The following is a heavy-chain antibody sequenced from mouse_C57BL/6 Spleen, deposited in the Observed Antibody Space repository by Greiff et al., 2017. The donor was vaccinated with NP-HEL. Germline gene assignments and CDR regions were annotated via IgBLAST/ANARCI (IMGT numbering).Heavy chain of an antibody. CDR3: ARKQIDYSNSWFAY. Sequence: QVQLQQPGAELVKPGASVKMSCKASGYTFTSYWITWVKQRPGQGLEWIGDIYPGSGSTNYNEKFKSKATLTVDTSSSTAYMQLSSLTSEDSAVYCCARKQIDYSNSWFAYWGQGALVTVSA. CDR2: IYPGSGST. J-gene: IGHJ3*01. V-gene: IGHV1-55*01. D-gene: IGHD2-5*01. CDR1: GYTFTSYW.